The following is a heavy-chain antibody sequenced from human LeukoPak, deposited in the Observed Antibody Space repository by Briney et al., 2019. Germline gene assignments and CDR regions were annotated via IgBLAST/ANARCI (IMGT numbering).Heavy chain of an antibody. J-gene: IGHJ6*03. V-gene: IGHV4-4*07. Sequence: SETLSLTCTVSGGSISSYYWSWLRQPAGKGLEWIGRIYTSGSTNYNPSLKSRVTISVDKSKNQFSLKLSSVTAADTAVYYCARVGNYYDSSGYYYYYYYMDVWGKGTTVTVSS. CDR2: IYTSGST. CDR3: ARVGNYYDSSGYYYYYYYMDV. CDR1: GGSISSYY. D-gene: IGHD3-22*01.